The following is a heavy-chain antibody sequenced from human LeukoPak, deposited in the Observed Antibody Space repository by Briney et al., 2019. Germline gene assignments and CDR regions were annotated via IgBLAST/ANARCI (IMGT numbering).Heavy chain of an antibody. Sequence: GASVKVSCKASGYTFISYYMHWVRQAPGQGLEWMGIINPSGGSTSYAQKFQGRVTMTRDMSTSTVYMELSSLRSEDTAVYYCARVERTTWNDGPFDYWGQGTLVTVSS. CDR1: GYTFISYY. D-gene: IGHD1-1*01. CDR3: ARVERTTWNDGPFDY. CDR2: INPSGGST. J-gene: IGHJ4*02. V-gene: IGHV1-46*01.